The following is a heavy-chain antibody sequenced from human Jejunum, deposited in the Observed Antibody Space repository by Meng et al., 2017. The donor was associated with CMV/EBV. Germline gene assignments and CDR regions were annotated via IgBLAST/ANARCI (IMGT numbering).Heavy chain of an antibody. Sequence: SCEASGFTFSTSEMNWVRQAPGKGLEWIAYITGVTNIIYYADSVKGRFTISRDNAKSSLYLQMNDLRAEDTAVYYCVRLDLAAFYSWGQGALVT. CDR1: GFTFSTSE. J-gene: IGHJ5*02. V-gene: IGHV3-48*03. D-gene: IGHD3-3*02. CDR2: ITGVTNII. CDR3: VRLDLAAFYS.